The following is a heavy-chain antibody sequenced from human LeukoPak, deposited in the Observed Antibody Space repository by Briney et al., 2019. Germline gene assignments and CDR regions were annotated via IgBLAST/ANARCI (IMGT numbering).Heavy chain of an antibody. CDR1: GDSINNSGFC. CDR2: IYYSGTT. Sequence: SQTLSLTCTVSGDSINNSGFCWSWIRQHPGKGLEWLGYIYYSGTTYYNPSLKGRATISLDTSKNQFSPKLSSVTAADTAVYYCARDYGGVTHYDYWGQGTLVTVSS. CDR3: ARDYGGVTHYDY. J-gene: IGHJ4*02. D-gene: IGHD3-16*01. V-gene: IGHV4-31*03.